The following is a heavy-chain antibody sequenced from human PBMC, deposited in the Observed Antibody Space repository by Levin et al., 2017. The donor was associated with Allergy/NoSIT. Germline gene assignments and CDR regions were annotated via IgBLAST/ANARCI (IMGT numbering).Heavy chain of an antibody. CDR3: ARDSKTEYSWTRFDP. CDR1: GFTVSTDY. V-gene: IGHV3-53*01. D-gene: IGHD1-20*01. CDR2: REREGRR. J-gene: IGHJ5*02. Sequence: GGDLRLSCAVSGFTVSTDYMSWVRQAPGKGLEWGGGREREGRRKEGEEGKCRFTISRDNFKNTLYLQMNSLRAEDTAVYYCARDSKTEYSWTRFDPWGQGTLVTVSS.